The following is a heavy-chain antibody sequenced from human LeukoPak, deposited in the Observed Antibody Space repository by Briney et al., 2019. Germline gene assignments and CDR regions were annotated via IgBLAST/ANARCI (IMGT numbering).Heavy chain of an antibody. CDR3: ARDNGSGWYGNGVYFDY. D-gene: IGHD6-19*01. V-gene: IGHV4-61*02. Sequence: SETLSLTCTVSGDSIGSGSYYWSWIRQPAGKGLEWIGRIYTIGRTNYNPSLKSRVSISVDTSKKQFSLKLSSVTAADTAVYYCARDNGSGWYGNGVYFDYWGQGTLVTVSS. J-gene: IGHJ4*02. CDR2: IYTIGRT. CDR1: GDSIGSGSYY.